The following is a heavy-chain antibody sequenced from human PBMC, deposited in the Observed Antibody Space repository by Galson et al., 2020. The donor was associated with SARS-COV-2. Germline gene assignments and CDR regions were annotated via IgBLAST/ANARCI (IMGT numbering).Heavy chain of an antibody. V-gene: IGHV4-39*02. Sequence: SETLSLTCTVSGDSISSTNYWGWIRQPPGEGLEWIGSIFYNGSPYYDPSVGTTYYNPSLKSPVTISVDTSKNHFSLRVRSVTAADTATYYCVRALDHAGRYGMDVWGQGTTVTVSS. D-gene: IGHD1-26*01. J-gene: IGHJ6*02. CDR3: VRALDHAGRYGMDV. CDR2: IFYNGSPYYDPSVGTT. CDR1: GDSISSTNY.